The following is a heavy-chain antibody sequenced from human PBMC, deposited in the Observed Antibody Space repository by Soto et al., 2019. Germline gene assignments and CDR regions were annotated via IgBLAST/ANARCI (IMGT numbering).Heavy chain of an antibody. CDR3: ARGTSLRFLEWLFWFDY. V-gene: IGHV5-51*01. CDR2: IYPGDSDT. CDR1: GYSFTSYW. D-gene: IGHD3-3*01. J-gene: IGHJ4*02. Sequence: GESLKISCKGSGYSFTSYWIGWVRQMPGKGLEWMGIIYPGDSDTRYSPSFQGQVTISADKSISTAYLQWSSLKASDTAMYYCARGTSLRFLEWLFWFDYWGQGTLVTVSS.